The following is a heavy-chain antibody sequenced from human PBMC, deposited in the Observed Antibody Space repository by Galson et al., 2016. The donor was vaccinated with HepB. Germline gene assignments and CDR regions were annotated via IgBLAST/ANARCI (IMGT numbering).Heavy chain of an antibody. CDR1: GFTFDDYA. J-gene: IGHJ4*01. CDR2: ISWNSNSI. CDR3: AKDFGDYYGSGTFLTYFDF. V-gene: IGHV3-9*01. Sequence: SLRLSCAASGFTFDDYAMHWVRQPPGKGLEWVASISWNSNSIGYADSVKGRFTISRDNAKNSLYLEMNSLRPEHTALYYCAKDFGDYYGSGTFLTYFDFWGHGTRVTVSS. D-gene: IGHD3-10*01.